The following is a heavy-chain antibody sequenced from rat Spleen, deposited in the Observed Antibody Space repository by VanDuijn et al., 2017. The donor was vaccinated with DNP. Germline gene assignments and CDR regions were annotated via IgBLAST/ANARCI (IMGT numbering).Heavy chain of an antibody. D-gene: IGHD1-11*01. CDR3: ATHSFTSGITTAFGS. CDR2: INYDGTRT. J-gene: IGHJ3*01. Sequence: EVQLVESGGGLVQPGRSLKLSCAASGFTFSDYYMAWVRQAPKKGLEWVATINYDGTRTYYRDSVKGRFTISRDNARSILYLQMDSLGSEDTATYYCATHSFTSGITTAFGSWGQGTLVTVSS. V-gene: IGHV5-7*01. CDR1: GFTFSDYY.